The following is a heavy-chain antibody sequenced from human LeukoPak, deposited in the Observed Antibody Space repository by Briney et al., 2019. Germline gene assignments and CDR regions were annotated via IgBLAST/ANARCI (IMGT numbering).Heavy chain of an antibody. CDR3: GKGPRRCTGCDGFDI. Sequence: GGSLRLSCAASGFTFDDHTMHWVRQAPGKGLEWVSISSWDDNTEYYADSVKGRFTTSRDNSKTSLYLQMNSLRTEDTAVYYCGKGPRRCTGCDGFDILGQGTMVTVSS. D-gene: IGHD1-14*01. CDR1: GFTFDDHT. V-gene: IGHV3-43*01. J-gene: IGHJ3*02. CDR2: SSWDDNTE.